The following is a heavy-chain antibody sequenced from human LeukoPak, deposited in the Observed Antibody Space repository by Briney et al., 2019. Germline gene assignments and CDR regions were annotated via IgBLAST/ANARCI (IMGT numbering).Heavy chain of an antibody. CDR1: GGSISSGSYY. D-gene: IGHD3-9*01. Sequence: PSETLSLTCTVSGGSISSGSYYWSWIRQPAGKGLEWIGRIYTSGSTNYNPSLKSRVTISVDTSKNQFSLKLSSVTAADTAVYYCARSDYDILTGYYVDYWGQGTLVTVSS. CDR3: ARSDYDILTGYYVDY. CDR2: IYTSGST. V-gene: IGHV4-61*02. J-gene: IGHJ4*02.